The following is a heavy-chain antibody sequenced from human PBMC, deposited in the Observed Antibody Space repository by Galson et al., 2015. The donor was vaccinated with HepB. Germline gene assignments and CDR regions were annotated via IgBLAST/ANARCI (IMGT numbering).Heavy chain of an antibody. J-gene: IGHJ3*02. V-gene: IGHV3-7*01. CDR3: ARDQNYEYSSSWYDAFDM. D-gene: IGHD6-13*01. CDR1: GFSFNTCW. Sequence: SLRLSCAASGFSFNTCWMTWVRQSPGKGLEWVANIKEDGSVRYYVDSVKGRFTISRDNANNLLFLQMNSLRVEDTAVYYCARDQNYEYSSSWYDAFDMWGQGTMVTVSS. CDR2: IKEDGSVR.